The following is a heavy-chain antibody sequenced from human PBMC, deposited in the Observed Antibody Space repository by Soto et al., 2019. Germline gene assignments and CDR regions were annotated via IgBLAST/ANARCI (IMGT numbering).Heavy chain of an antibody. CDR2: ISYDGSNK. CDR1: GFTFSSYG. V-gene: IGHV3-30*18. Sequence: GGSLRLSCAASGFTFSSYGMHWVRQAPGKGLEWVAVISYDGSNKYYADSVKGRFTISRDNSKNTLYLQMNSLRAEDTAVYYCAKDLQSGAADYWGQGTLVTVSS. J-gene: IGHJ4*02. CDR3: AKDLQSGAADY. D-gene: IGHD1-26*01.